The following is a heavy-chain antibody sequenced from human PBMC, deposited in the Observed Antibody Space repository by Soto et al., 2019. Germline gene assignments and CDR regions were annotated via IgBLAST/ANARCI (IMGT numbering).Heavy chain of an antibody. CDR3: ARGSYARSGDGS. V-gene: IGHV1-46*01. J-gene: IGHJ3*01. CDR2: IKASGGST. Sequence: ASVKVSCKASGYTFTSYYIHWAGQAPEQGLEWMGIIKASGGSTSYAQKFQGRVNMTMDTSTRTVYMELCSLRSVEKAVNCRARGSYARSGDGSRGLGTMVTVSS. CDR1: GYTFTSYY. D-gene: IGHD2-21*02.